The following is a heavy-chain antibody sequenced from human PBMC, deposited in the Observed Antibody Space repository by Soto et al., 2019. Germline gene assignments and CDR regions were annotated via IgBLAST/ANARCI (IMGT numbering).Heavy chain of an antibody. CDR1: GFTFSDYY. CDR2: SSSSGSTI. Sequence: QVQLVESGGGLVKPGGSLRLSGAASGFTFSDYYMSWIRQAPGKGLEWVSYSSSSGSTIYYADSVKGRCTISRDNAKNSLYLQMNSLRAEATAVYYCAREVIDNYYGSGSHNWFDPWGQGTLVTVSS. J-gene: IGHJ5*02. CDR3: AREVIDNYYGSGSHNWFDP. D-gene: IGHD3-10*01. V-gene: IGHV3-11*01.